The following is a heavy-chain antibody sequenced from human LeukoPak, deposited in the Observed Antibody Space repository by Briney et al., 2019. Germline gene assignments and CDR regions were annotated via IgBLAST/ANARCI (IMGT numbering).Heavy chain of an antibody. D-gene: IGHD3-9*01. CDR1: GFTFSSYA. J-gene: IGHJ3*02. CDR2: ISGSGGST. CDR3: AKGYDILTGYSPSAFDI. Sequence: GSLRLSCAASGFTFSSYAMSWVRQAPGKGLEWVSAISGSGGSTYYADSVKGRFTISRDNSKNTLYLQMNSLRAEDTAVYYCAKGYDILTGYSPSAFDIWGQGTMVTVSS. V-gene: IGHV3-23*01.